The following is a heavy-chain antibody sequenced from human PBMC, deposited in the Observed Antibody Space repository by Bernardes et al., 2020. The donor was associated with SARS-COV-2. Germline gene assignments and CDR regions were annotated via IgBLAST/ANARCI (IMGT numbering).Heavy chain of an antibody. CDR2: IYDSGST. CDR1: AGFSANYY. J-gene: IGHJ3*02. Sequence: SEPLSLTCTVSAGFSANYYWSWIRQPPGKGLEWIGYIYDSGSTNYNPSLKSRLTISADTSKNQFSLKLRSVTAADTAVYYCARYDDRDAFDIWGQGTMVTVSS. D-gene: IGHD1-1*01. V-gene: IGHV4-59*01. CDR3: ARYDDRDAFDI.